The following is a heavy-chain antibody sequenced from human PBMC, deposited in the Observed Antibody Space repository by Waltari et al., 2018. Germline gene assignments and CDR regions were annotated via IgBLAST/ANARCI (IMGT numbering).Heavy chain of an antibody. CDR3: ASNYDILTGSDY. CDR1: GGSISSGSYY. Sequence: QVQLQESGPGLVKPSQTLSLTCTVSGGSISSGSYYWSWIRQPAGKGLEWIGRIYTSGSTNYNPSLNSRVTISVDTSKNQFSLKLSSVTAADTAVYYCASNYDILTGSDYWGQGTLVTVSS. D-gene: IGHD3-9*01. J-gene: IGHJ4*02. CDR2: IYTSGST. V-gene: IGHV4-61*02.